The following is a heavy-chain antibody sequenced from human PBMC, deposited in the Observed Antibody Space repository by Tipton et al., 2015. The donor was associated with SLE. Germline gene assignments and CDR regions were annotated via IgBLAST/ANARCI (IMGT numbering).Heavy chain of an antibody. D-gene: IGHD5-12*01. CDR1: GESVDSGGYY. CDR2: TSKSGST. Sequence: TLSLTCTVSGESVDSGGYYWSWIRQHPGKGLEWIGYTSKSGSTYYTPSLKSRVTISVDTSKNQFSLKLTSVTAADTAVYYCARGGVGGYDYFNFWGQGTLVTVSS. J-gene: IGHJ4*02. CDR3: ARGGVGGYDYFNF. V-gene: IGHV4-31*03.